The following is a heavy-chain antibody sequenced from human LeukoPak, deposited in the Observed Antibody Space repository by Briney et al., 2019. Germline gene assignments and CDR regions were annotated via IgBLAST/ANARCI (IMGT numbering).Heavy chain of an antibody. CDR1: GGSISSYY. CDR3: ARARECSGGSCFDY. Sequence: AESLTLSCAVSGGSISSYYRSWIRQPPGKGLEWVSYIYNSGSTNYNPSLKSRVTISVVTSKNQFSLKLSSVTAADTAVYYCARARECSGGSCFDYWGQGTLVTVSS. V-gene: IGHV4-59*01. J-gene: IGHJ4*02. D-gene: IGHD2-15*01. CDR2: IYNSGST.